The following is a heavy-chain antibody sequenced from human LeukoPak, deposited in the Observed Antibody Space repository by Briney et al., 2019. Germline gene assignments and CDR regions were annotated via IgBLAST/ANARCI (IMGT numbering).Heavy chain of an antibody. J-gene: IGHJ6*03. CDR3: ARGSRYSSSWYRDYYYYYMDV. D-gene: IGHD6-13*01. V-gene: IGHV1-46*01. CDR2: INPSGGNT. CDR1: GYTFTSYY. Sequence: ASVKVSCKASGYTFTSYYMHWVRQAPGQGLEWMGIINPSGGNTGYAQKFQGRVTMTRNTSISTAYMELSSLRSEDTAVYYCARGSRYSSSWYRDYYYYYMDVWGKGTTVTISS.